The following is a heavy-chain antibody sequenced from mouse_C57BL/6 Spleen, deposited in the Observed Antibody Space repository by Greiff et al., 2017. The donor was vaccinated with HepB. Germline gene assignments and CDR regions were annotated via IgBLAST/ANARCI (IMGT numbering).Heavy chain of an antibody. CDR1: GFNIKDDY. V-gene: IGHV14-4*01. J-gene: IGHJ1*03. CDR2: IDPENGDT. Sequence: EVQLQQSGAELVRPGASVKLSCTASGFNIKDDYMHWVKQRPEQGLEWIGWIDPENGDTEYASKFQGKATITADTSSNTAYLQLSSLTSEDTAVYYCTTTVVSHWYFDVWGTRTTVTVSS. D-gene: IGHD1-1*01. CDR3: TTTVVSHWYFDV.